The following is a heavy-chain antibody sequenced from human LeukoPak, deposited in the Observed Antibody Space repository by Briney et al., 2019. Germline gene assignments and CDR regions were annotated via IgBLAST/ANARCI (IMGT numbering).Heavy chain of an antibody. D-gene: IGHD5-18*01. CDR3: ARLLSDGYSYGFFDY. Sequence: GESLKISCKGSGYIFTSYWIGWVRQMPGKGLEWMGIINPGDSDTRDSPSFQGQVTLSVDKSISAAYLQWRSLRASDTAMYYCARLLSDGYSYGFFDYWGQGTLVTVSS. V-gene: IGHV5-51*01. CDR2: INPGDSDT. CDR1: GYIFTSYW. J-gene: IGHJ4*02.